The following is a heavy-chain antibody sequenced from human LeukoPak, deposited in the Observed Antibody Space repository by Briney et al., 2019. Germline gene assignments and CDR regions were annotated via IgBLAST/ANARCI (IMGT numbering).Heavy chain of an antibody. Sequence: GGSLRLSCAASGFTFSNYGMHWVRQAPGKGLEWVAFIRYDGSNKYYVDSVKGRFTISRDNSKNTVYLEMNSLRPEDTAVYYCARDPHSSSWGLSDYWGQGTLVTVSS. J-gene: IGHJ4*02. CDR1: GFTFSNYG. CDR3: ARDPHSSSWGLSDY. CDR2: IRYDGSNK. V-gene: IGHV3-30*02. D-gene: IGHD6-13*01.